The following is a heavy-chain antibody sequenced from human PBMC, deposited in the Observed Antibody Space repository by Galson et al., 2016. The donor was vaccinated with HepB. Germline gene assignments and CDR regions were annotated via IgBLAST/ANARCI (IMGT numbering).Heavy chain of an antibody. CDR2: ISSSGNTM. CDR1: GFIFSDYY. V-gene: IGHV3-11*01. CDR3: ARARYSNLPLGY. D-gene: IGHD4-11*01. J-gene: IGHJ4*02. Sequence: SLRLSCAASGFIFSDYYMSWIRQAPGKGLEWISYISSSGNTMYNADPVKGRFTISRDNAKNALYLQMNSLRADDTAVYYCARARYSNLPLGYWGQGTLVTVSS.